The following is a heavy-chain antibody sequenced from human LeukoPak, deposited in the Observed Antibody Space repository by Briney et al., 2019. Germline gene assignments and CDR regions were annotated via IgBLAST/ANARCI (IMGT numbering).Heavy chain of an antibody. V-gene: IGHV1-69*13. CDR1: GGTFSSYA. D-gene: IGHD3-22*01. J-gene: IGHJ4*02. Sequence: GASVKVSCKASGGTFSSYAISWVRQAPGQGLEWMGGIIPIFGTANYAQKFQGRVTITADESTSTAYMELSSLRSEDTAVYYCARGGDPYDSSIAFDYWGQGTLVTVSS. CDR2: IIPIFGTA. CDR3: ARGGDPYDSSIAFDY.